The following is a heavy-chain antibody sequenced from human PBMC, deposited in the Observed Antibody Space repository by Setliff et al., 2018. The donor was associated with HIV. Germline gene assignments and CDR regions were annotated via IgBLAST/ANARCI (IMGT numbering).Heavy chain of an antibody. CDR3: ARARPYYYDRSGYPMYYFDY. CDR2: ISKTGSTI. CDR1: GFTLSNYY. V-gene: IGHV3-11*01. Sequence: PGGSLRLSCEASGFTLSNYYMNWIRQAPGKGLEWVSYISKTGSTISYAASVKGRFTISRDNAKNSLYLQMTSLTVEDTAVYYCARARPYYYDRSGYPMYYFDYWGQGTLVTVSS. J-gene: IGHJ4*02. D-gene: IGHD3-22*01.